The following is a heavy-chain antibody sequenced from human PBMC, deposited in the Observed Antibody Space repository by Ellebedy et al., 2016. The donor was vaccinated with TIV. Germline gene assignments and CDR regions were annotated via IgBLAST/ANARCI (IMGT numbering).Heavy chain of an antibody. J-gene: IGHJ4*02. Sequence: ASVKVSCXASGYTLTSYYMHWVRQAPGQGLEWMGIINPSGYGTTYAQKFQGRVSMTRDTSTNTVYMELSSLISEDTAVYYCVRGSGRNHYFDYWGQGTLVTVSS. CDR3: VRGSGRNHYFDY. CDR1: GYTLTSYY. V-gene: IGHV1-46*01. CDR2: INPSGYGT. D-gene: IGHD3-10*01.